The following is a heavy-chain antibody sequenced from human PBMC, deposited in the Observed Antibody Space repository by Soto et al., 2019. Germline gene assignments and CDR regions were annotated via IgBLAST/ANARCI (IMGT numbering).Heavy chain of an antibody. CDR2: ILVGGST. V-gene: IGHV3-23*01. Sequence: EVQLLESGGGLVQPGGSLRLSCAASGFTFSSYAMSWVRQAPGKGLEWVSTILVGGSTHYEDSVKGRFTISRDTSKNTVYLQMSSLTAGDTAFYYCAKATATSGGAFEIYGQGTMVTVSS. D-gene: IGHD1-26*01. J-gene: IGHJ3*02. CDR3: AKATATSGGAFEI. CDR1: GFTFSSYA.